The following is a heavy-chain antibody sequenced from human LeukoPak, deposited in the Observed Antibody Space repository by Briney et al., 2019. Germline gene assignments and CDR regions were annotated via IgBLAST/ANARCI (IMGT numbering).Heavy chain of an antibody. CDR2: ISYDGSNK. Sequence: GGSLRLSCAASGFTFSSYGMSWVRQAPGKGLEWVAVISYDGSNKYYADSVKGRFTISRDNSKNTLYLQMNSLRAEDTAVYYCARVRYSVALDYWGQGTLVTVSS. D-gene: IGHD6-19*01. V-gene: IGHV3-30*03. CDR3: ARVRYSVALDY. J-gene: IGHJ4*02. CDR1: GFTFSSYG.